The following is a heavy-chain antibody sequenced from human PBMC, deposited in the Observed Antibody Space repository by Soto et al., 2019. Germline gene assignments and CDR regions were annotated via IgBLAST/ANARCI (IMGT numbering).Heavy chain of an antibody. V-gene: IGHV1-18*04. Sequence: QVQLEQSGAEVKEPGASVKVSCKASGYPFGTYAITWVRQAPGQGLEWVGWISTNSGNTYYAQNFRGRVTLTTDTSTTTAYMELMSLTSDDTAIYYCARTYNWNSEGFDHWGQGTLVTVST. D-gene: IGHD1-7*01. J-gene: IGHJ4*02. CDR3: ARTYNWNSEGFDH. CDR2: ISTNSGNT. CDR1: GYPFGTYA.